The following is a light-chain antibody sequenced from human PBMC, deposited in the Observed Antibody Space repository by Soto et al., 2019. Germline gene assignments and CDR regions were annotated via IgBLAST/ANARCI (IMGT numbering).Light chain of an antibody. V-gene: IGKV3-20*01. J-gene: IGKJ5*01. CDR1: QSVNSR. CDR2: GAS. CDR3: QHYGRSPIT. Sequence: EIVLTQSPGTLSLSPGERATLSCRASQSVNSRLAWYQHKPGQAPRLLISGASSRATGIPDRVSGSGSATDFTLTISRLEPEEFALYDCQHYGRSPITFGQGTRLEIK.